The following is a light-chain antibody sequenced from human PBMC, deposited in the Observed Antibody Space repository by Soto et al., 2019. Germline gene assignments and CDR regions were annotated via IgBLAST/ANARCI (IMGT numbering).Light chain of an antibody. CDR3: CSYGGSYTWI. J-gene: IGLJ2*01. CDR2: EVN. V-gene: IGLV2-23*02. Sequence: QSALTQPASVSGSPGQSITISCTGTSSDVGSYNLVSWYQQHPGKAPKFMTYEVNKRPSGVSNRFSGSKSGNTASLTISGLQAEDEADYYCCSYGGSYTWIFGGGTKLTVL. CDR1: SSDVGSYNL.